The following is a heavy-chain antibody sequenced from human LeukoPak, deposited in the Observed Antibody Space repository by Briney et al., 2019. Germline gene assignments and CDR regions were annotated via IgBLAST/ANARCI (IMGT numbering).Heavy chain of an antibody. CDR1: GFTFSSYV. D-gene: IGHD6-13*01. Sequence: PGGSLRLSCAASGFTFSSYVMSWVRQAPGKGLEWVSAISDNPTNTYYADSVKGRFTISRDNSKNTLYLQMNSLRVEDAAIYYCAKGDVPAAGTLGFDYWGQGTLAAVSS. CDR2: ISDNPTNT. CDR3: AKGDVPAAGTLGFDY. J-gene: IGHJ4*02. V-gene: IGHV3-23*01.